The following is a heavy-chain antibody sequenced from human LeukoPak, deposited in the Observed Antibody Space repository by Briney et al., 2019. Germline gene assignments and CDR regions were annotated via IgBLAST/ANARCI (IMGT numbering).Heavy chain of an antibody. CDR2: INGGGDTT. Sequence: PGGSLRLSCAASGFTFVSYAMTWVRQAPGKGLEWVSAINGGGDTTYYADSVKGRFTISRDNSKDTLYLQMHSLRAEDTAVYYCAKPSGSHPNYYFDSWGQGTLVTVSS. V-gene: IGHV3-23*01. J-gene: IGHJ4*02. CDR3: AKPSGSHPNYYFDS. D-gene: IGHD1-26*01. CDR1: GFTFVSYA.